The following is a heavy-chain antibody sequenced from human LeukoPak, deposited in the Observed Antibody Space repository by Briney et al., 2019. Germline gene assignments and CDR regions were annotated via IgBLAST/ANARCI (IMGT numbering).Heavy chain of an antibody. V-gene: IGHV1-69*06. CDR1: GGTFSSYG. Sequence: SVRVSCKASGGTFSSYGISWVRQAPGQGLQWMGGIIPIFATANYAQKFQGRVTITADKSASTAYMELSSLRLEDTAVYYCARPRFPYYRLSGPDYYYMDVWGKGTTVTVSS. J-gene: IGHJ6*03. CDR3: ARPRFPYYRLSGPDYYYMDV. D-gene: IGHD3-10*01. CDR2: IIPIFATA.